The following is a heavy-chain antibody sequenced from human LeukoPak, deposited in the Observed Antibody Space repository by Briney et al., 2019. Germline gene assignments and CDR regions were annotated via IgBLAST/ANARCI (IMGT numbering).Heavy chain of an antibody. J-gene: IGHJ2*01. CDR1: GFTFSSYA. V-gene: IGHV3-23*01. D-gene: IGHD6-19*01. CDR3: AKDLDSGWQDWYFDL. CDR2: LSASGVST. Sequence: GGSLRLSCAASGFTFSSYAMTWVRQPPGKGLEWVSTLSASGVSTFYAESVKGRFTISRDNSRNTLYLQMNSLRAEDAAVYYCAKDLDSGWQDWYFDLWGRGTLVTVSS.